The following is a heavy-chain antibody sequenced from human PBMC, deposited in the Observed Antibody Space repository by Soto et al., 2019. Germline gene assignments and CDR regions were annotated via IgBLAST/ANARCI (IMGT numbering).Heavy chain of an antibody. CDR3: AKDLGVGVEQWLALDY. V-gene: IGHV3-30*18. CDR2: ISYDGSNK. Sequence: LRLSCAASGFTFSSYGMHWVRQAPGKGLEWVAVISYDGSNKYYADSVKGRFTISRDNSKNTLYLQMNSLRAEDTAVYYCAKDLGVGVEQWLALDYWGQGTLVTVSS. D-gene: IGHD6-19*01. J-gene: IGHJ4*02. CDR1: GFTFSSYG.